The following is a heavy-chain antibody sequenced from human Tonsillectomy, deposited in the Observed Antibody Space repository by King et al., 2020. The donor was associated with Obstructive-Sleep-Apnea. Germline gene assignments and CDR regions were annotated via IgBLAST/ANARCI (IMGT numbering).Heavy chain of an antibody. D-gene: IGHD1-26*01. CDR1: GFTFRNYA. Sequence: VQLVESGGGVVQPGRSMRLSCAASGFTFRNYAMHWVRQAPGKGLEWVAVISYDGSNEYYADSVKGRFSISRDNSKNTQSLQMNSLRVEDTAVYYCARDPSYNGRVNCFDYWGQGTLVTVSS. CDR3: ARDPSYNGRVNCFDY. V-gene: IGHV3-30*04. CDR2: ISYDGSNE. J-gene: IGHJ4*02.